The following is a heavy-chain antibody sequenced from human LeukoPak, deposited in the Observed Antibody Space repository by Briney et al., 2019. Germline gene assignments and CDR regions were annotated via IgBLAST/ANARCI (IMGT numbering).Heavy chain of an antibody. CDR2: ISSGGNTK. D-gene: IGHD2-8*01. V-gene: IGHV3-48*04. J-gene: IGHJ4*02. Sequence: PGGSLRLSCAASGFAFSTAWMNWVRQAPGKGLEWVSHISSGGNTKYYADSVRGRFTMSRDNAKNSLFLQMNSLRAEDTAVYYCARDTVNGPFVISLDYWGQGALVTVSA. CDR1: GFAFSTAW. CDR3: ARDTVNGPFVISLDY.